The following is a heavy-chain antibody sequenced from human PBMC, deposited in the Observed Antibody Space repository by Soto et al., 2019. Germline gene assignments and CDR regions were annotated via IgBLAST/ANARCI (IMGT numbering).Heavy chain of an antibody. CDR1: GGSVSSSSFF. CDR3: GRHPATSETYFYGMDV. J-gene: IGHJ6*02. CDR2: IYYSGTT. V-gene: IGHV4-39*01. Sequence: SETLSLTCTVSGGSVSSSSFFWGWIRQSPGKGLEWIGSIYYSGTTCYNPFLKSRVTISVDTSKSQFSLRVSSVTAADTAVYYCGRHPATSETYFYGMDVWGQGTTVTVSS.